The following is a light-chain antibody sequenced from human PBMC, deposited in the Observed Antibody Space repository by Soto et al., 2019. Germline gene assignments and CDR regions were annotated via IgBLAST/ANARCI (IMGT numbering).Light chain of an antibody. Sequence: DIHMTQSPSSLSASVGDRVTITCRASQSISSYINWYQQKPGKAPKLLIYAASSLQSGVPSRFSGSGSGTDFTLTISSLQPEDFAVYYCQQYGSSPLTFGGGTKVDIK. CDR2: AAS. CDR3: QQYGSSPLT. V-gene: IGKV1-39*01. CDR1: QSISSY. J-gene: IGKJ4*01.